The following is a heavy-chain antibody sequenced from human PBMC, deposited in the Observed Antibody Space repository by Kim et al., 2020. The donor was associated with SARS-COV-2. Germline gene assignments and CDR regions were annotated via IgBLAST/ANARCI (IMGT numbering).Heavy chain of an antibody. Sequence: ASVKVSCKASGYTFTSYYMHWVRQAPGQGLEWMGIINPSGGSTTYAQKFQGRVTMTRDTSTSTVYMELSSLRSEDTAVYYCARDRRMIVVVSLHYFEYWGQGTLVTVSS. CDR2: INPSGGST. CDR1: GYTFTSYY. CDR3: ARDRRMIVVVSLHYFEY. V-gene: IGHV1-46*01. D-gene: IGHD3-22*01. J-gene: IGHJ4*02.